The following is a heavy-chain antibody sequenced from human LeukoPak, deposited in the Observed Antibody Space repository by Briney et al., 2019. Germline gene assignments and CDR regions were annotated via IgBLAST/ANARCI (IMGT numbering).Heavy chain of an antibody. J-gene: IGHJ3*02. CDR2: INHSGST. CDR1: GGSFSGYY. CDR3: ARGNHRIAATFLKSRAFDI. Sequence: KSSETLSLTCAVYGGSFSGYYWSWIRQPPGKGLEWIGEINHSGSTNYNPSLKSRVTISVDTSKNQFSLKLSSVTAADTAVYYCARGNHRIAATFLKSRAFDIWGQGTIVTVSS. V-gene: IGHV4-34*01. D-gene: IGHD6-13*01.